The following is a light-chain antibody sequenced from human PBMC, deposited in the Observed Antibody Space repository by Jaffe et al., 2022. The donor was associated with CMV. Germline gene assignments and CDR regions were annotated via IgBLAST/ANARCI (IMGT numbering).Light chain of an antibody. CDR3: QQYNSYPVT. Sequence: DIQMTQSPYILSASIGDRVTITCRASQSIGTWLAWYQQQPGKAPNLLVYKASSLKSGVPSRFSGSGSGTEFTLTISSLQPDDFATYYCQQYNSYPVTFGPGTRLEIE. J-gene: IGKJ5*01. CDR2: KAS. CDR1: QSIGTW. V-gene: IGKV1-5*03.